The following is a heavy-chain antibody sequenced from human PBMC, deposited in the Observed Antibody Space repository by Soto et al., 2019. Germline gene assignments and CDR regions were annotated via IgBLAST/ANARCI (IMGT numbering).Heavy chain of an antibody. V-gene: IGHV1-8*01. CDR1: GYTFTSYD. D-gene: IGHD3-10*01. J-gene: IGHJ4*02. CDR3: AITHLRLGEHHY. CDR2: MNPNSGNT. Sequence: QVQLVQSGAEVKKPGASVKVSCKASGYTFTSYDINWVRQATGQGLEWMGWMNPNSGNTGYAQKFQGRVTMTRNTSISTAHTELSSLRSEDTAVYYCAITHLRLGEHHYWGQGTLVTVSS.